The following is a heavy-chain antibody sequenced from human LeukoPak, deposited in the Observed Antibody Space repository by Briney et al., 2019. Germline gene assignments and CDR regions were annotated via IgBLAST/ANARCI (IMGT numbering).Heavy chain of an antibody. CDR2: IKQDGSEK. J-gene: IGHJ4*02. Sequence: GGSLRLSCAASGFSLSRYHMSWVRQAPGKGLEWVAYIKQDGSEKYYVDSVKGRFTVSRDNAKNSLYLQMNGLRAEDTAVYYCARVAIAVAGGIDYWGQGTLVTVSS. V-gene: IGHV3-7*01. D-gene: IGHD6-19*01. CDR1: GFSLSRYH. CDR3: ARVAIAVAGGIDY.